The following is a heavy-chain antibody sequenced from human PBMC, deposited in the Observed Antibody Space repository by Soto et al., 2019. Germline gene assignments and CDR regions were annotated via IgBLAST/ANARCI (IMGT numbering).Heavy chain of an antibody. Sequence: GASVKVSCKASGYTFTSYYMHWVRQAPGQGLEWMGIINPSGGSTSYAQKFQGRVTMTRDTSTSTVYMELSSLRSEDTAVYYCARWDTMVPAVIFARGSPNYHYGMDVQG. D-gene: IGHD3-10*01. CDR3: ARWDTMVPAVIFARGSPNYHYGMDV. V-gene: IGHV1-46*01. CDR1: GYTFTSYY. J-gene: IGHJ6*02. CDR2: INPSGGST.